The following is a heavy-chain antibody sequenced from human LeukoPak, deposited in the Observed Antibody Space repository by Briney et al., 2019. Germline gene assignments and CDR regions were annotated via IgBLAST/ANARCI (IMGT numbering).Heavy chain of an antibody. CDR1: GYTLTELS. D-gene: IGHD3-10*01. Sequence: ASVKVSCKVPGYTLTELSMHWVRQAPGKGLEWMGGFDPEDGETIYAQKFQGRVTMTEDTSTDTAYMELSSLRSEDTAVYYCATVPITMGIAWFDPWGQGTLVTVSS. CDR2: FDPEDGET. J-gene: IGHJ5*02. CDR3: ATVPITMGIAWFDP. V-gene: IGHV1-24*01.